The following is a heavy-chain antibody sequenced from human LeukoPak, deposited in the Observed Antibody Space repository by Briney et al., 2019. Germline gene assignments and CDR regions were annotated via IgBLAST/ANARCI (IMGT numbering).Heavy chain of an antibody. Sequence: GGSLSLSCAASGFTFSDYWMNWVRQAPGKGLEWVANIKQDGSEKYHVGSVQGRFTISRDNSKNTLCLQMNSLRAEDTAVYYCAGGRYCSRGNCYLDIWGQGTMVTVSS. CDR1: GFTFSDYW. CDR2: IKQDGSEK. CDR3: AGGRYCSRGNCYLDI. V-gene: IGHV3-7*02. D-gene: IGHD2-15*01. J-gene: IGHJ3*02.